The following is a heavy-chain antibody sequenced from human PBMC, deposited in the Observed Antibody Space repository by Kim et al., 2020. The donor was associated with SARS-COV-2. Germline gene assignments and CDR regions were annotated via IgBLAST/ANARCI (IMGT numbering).Heavy chain of an antibody. D-gene: IGHD1-1*01. V-gene: IGHV4-59*01. CDR3: ARNWNYDYYYMDV. Sequence: YNPPLKSRVTISVDTSKNQFSLKLSSVTAADTAVYYCARNWNYDYYYMDVWGKGTTVTVSS. J-gene: IGHJ6*03.